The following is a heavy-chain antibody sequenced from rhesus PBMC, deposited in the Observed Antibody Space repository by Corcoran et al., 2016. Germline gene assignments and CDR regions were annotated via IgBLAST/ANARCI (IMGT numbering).Heavy chain of an antibody. D-gene: IGHD3-9*01. J-gene: IGHJ4*01. Sequence: QVQLQESGPGLVKPSETLSLTCAVSGGSISSGYYYWSWIRQPPGKGLEWIGYITYSVSTSYNPSRKSRVTISRDTSKNQFALKLSSVTAADTAVYYCASLYGYYFDYWGQGVLVTVSS. CDR1: GGSISSGYYY. CDR2: ITYSVST. V-gene: IGHV4-122*02. CDR3: ASLYGYYFDY.